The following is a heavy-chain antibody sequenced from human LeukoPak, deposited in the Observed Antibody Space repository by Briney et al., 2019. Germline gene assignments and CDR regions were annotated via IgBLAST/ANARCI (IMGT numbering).Heavy chain of an antibody. V-gene: IGHV4-34*01. D-gene: IGHD5-18*01. CDR2: INHSGST. Sequence: SETLSLTCAVYGGSFSGYYWSWIRQPPGKGLEWIGEINHSGSTNYNPSLKSRVTISVDTSKNQFSLKLSSVTAADTAAYYCARGPVDTAMVAPDFDYWGQGTLVTVSS. CDR3: ARGPVDTAMVAPDFDY. CDR1: GGSFSGYY. J-gene: IGHJ4*02.